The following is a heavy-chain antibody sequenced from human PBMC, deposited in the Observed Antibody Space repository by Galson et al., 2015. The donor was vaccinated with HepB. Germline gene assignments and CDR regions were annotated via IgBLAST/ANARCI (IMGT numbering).Heavy chain of an antibody. CDR2: IWYDGSNK. CDR1: GFTFSSYG. J-gene: IGHJ4*02. CDR3: ARDAHCSGGSCYSNGCDY. Sequence: SLRLSCAASGFTFSSYGMHWVRQAPGKGLEWVAVIWYDGSNKYYADSVKGRFTISRDNSKNTLYLQMNSLRAEDTAVYYCARDAHCSGGSCYSNGCDYWGQGTLVTVSS. D-gene: IGHD2-15*01. V-gene: IGHV3-33*01.